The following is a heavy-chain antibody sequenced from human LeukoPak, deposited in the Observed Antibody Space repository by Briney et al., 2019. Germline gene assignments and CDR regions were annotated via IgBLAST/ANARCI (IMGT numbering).Heavy chain of an antibody. D-gene: IGHD5-24*01. CDR3: ARDLQVYWFDP. Sequence: SVKVSCKASGGTFSSYAISWVRQAPGQGLEWMGRIIPILGIANYAQKFQGRATITADKSTSTAYMELSSLRSEDTAVYYCARDLQVYWFDPWGQGTLVTVSS. J-gene: IGHJ5*02. CDR2: IIPILGIA. CDR1: GGTFSSYA. V-gene: IGHV1-69*04.